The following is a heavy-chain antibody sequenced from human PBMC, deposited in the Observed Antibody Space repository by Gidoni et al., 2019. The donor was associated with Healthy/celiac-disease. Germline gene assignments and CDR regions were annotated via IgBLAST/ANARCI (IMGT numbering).Heavy chain of an antibody. CDR2: ISWNSGSI. J-gene: IGHJ4*02. CDR3: AKSPKLPGNFDY. CDR1: GFTFDDYA. V-gene: IGHV3-9*01. D-gene: IGHD2-21*01. Sequence: EVQLVESGGGLVQPGRSLRLSCAASGFTFDDYAMHWVRQAPGKGLEWVSGISWNSGSIGYADSVKGRFTISRDNAKNSLYLQMNSLRAEDTALYYCAKSPKLPGNFDYWGQGTLVTVSS.